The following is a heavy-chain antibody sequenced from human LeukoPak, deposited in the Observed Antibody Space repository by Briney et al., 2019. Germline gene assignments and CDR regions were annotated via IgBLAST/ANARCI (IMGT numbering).Heavy chain of an antibody. D-gene: IGHD4-17*01. J-gene: IGHJ6*03. V-gene: IGHV4-34*01. CDR2: INHSGST. Sequence: SETLSLTCAVYGGSFSGYYWSWIRQPPGKGLEWIGEINHSGSTNYNPSLKSRVTISVDTSKNQFSLKLSSVTAADTAVYYCARGNYGPHDGHYYYMDVWGKGTTVTVSS. CDR1: GGSFSGYY. CDR3: ARGNYGPHDGHYYYMDV.